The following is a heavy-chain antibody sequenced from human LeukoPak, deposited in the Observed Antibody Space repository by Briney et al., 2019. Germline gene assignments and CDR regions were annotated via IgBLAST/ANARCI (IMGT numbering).Heavy chain of an antibody. CDR2: ISASGDRI. CDR3: AKKGESLDYYFMDV. CDR1: GFTFSDHY. J-gene: IGHJ6*02. Sequence: GGSLRLSCAASGFTFSDHYMDWVRQAPGKGLEWVSGISASGDRIYDADSVKGRFTISRDNSKNTLYLQMNSLRVEDTALYYCAKKGESLDYYFMDVWGQGTTVTVSS. D-gene: IGHD2-21*01. V-gene: IGHV3-23*01.